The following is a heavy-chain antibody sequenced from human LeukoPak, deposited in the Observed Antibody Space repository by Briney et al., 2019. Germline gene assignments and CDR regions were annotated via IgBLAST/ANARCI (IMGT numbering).Heavy chain of an antibody. D-gene: IGHD6-13*01. CDR3: ARARSEGIFDY. J-gene: IGHJ4*02. V-gene: IGHV4-39*07. Sequence: SETLSLTCTVSGVSISSSNYYWGWFRQPPGKGLEWIGSIFYSGTTYYNPSPKSRVTISVDTSKNQFSLKLSSVTAADTAVYYCARARSEGIFDYWGQGTLVTVSS. CDR2: IFYSGTT. CDR1: GVSISSSNYY.